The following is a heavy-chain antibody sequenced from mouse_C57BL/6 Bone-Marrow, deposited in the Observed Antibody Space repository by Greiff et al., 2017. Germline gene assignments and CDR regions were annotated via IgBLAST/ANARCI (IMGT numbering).Heavy chain of an antibody. D-gene: IGHD2-5*01. CDR1: GFTFTDYY. CDR2: IRHKANGYTT. V-gene: IGHV7-3*01. CDR3: ARYIGSYYSNPDFDY. Sequence: EVMLVESGGGLVQPGGSLSLSCAASGFTFTDYYMSWVRQPPGKALEWLGFIRHKANGYTTEYSASVKGRFTISRDNSQSILYLQMNALRAEDSATYDCARYIGSYYSNPDFDYWGQGTTLTVSS. J-gene: IGHJ2*01.